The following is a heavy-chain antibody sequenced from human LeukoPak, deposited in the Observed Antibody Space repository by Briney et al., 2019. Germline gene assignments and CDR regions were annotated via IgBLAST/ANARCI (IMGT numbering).Heavy chain of an antibody. D-gene: IGHD4-23*01. J-gene: IGHJ6*02. Sequence: KPSETLSLTCTVSGVSISSYYWSWIRRPAGKGLEWIGRFYTSGSTNYNPSLKSRVTMSVDTSKNQFSLKLKSVTAADTAVYCCARDRTVVGTYYYYGMDVWGQGTTVTVSS. CDR3: ARDRTVVGTYYYYGMDV. CDR2: FYTSGST. V-gene: IGHV4-4*07. CDR1: GVSISSYY.